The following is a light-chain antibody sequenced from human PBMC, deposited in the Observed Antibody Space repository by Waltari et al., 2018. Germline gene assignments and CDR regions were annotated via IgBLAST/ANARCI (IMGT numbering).Light chain of an antibody. Sequence: VMTQSPLSLPVTPGEPASISCSSSQSLLDSNGDKCLDWYLPKPGQSQQLLIYLVSNRAAGVPDRFSGSGSATEFTLKISRVEAEDVGVYYCMQALQTFTFGPGTKVDIK. CDR3: MQALQTFT. CDR2: LVS. J-gene: IGKJ3*01. V-gene: IGKV2-28*01. CDR1: QSLLDSNGDKC.